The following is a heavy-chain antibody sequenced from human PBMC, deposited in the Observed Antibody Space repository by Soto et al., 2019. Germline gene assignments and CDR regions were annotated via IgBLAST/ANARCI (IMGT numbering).Heavy chain of an antibody. V-gene: IGHV1-2*02. D-gene: IGHD5-12*01. CDR1: GYIFTGYY. CDR2: INPNTRGT. Sequence: ASVKVSCKASGYIFTGYYIHWVRQAPGQGLEWMGWINPNTRGTHSAQRFQGRVTMTRDTSISTAYMELSSLRSDDSAVYYCARDRYSGYNSRFDYWGQGTLVTVSS. J-gene: IGHJ4*02. CDR3: ARDRYSGYNSRFDY.